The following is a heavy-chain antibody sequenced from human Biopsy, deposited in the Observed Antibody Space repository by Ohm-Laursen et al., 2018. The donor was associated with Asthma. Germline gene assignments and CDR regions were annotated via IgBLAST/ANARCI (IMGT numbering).Heavy chain of an antibody. CDR2: VSWNSGSI. CDR1: GFTFDDYA. Sequence: SLRLSCSAFGFTFDDYAMHWVRQAPGKGLEWVSGVSWNSGSIDYADSVKGRFTISRDNAKNSLYLQMNSLRAEDTAFYYCAKDIRLLLWGFASWGQGTLVTVSS. V-gene: IGHV3-9*01. CDR3: AKDIRLLLWGFAS. J-gene: IGHJ4*02. D-gene: IGHD2-15*01.